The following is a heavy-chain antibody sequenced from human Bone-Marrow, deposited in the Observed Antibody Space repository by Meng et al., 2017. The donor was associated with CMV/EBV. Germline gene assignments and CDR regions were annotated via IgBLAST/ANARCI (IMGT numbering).Heavy chain of an antibody. V-gene: IGHV4-39*07. D-gene: IGHD3-16*02. Sequence: SETLSLTCTVSGGSISSSSYYWGWIRQPPGRGLEWIGSIYYSGSTYYNPSLKSRVTISVDTSKNQFSLRLNSVTAADTATYYCAKAGETILVIVVDPWGQGTLVTVSS. CDR1: GGSISSSSYY. CDR2: IYYSGST. J-gene: IGHJ5*02. CDR3: AKAGETILVIVVDP.